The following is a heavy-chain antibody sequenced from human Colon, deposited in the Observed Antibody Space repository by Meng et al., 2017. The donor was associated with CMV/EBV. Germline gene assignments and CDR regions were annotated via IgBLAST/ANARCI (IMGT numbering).Heavy chain of an antibody. D-gene: IGHD3-10*01. Sequence: ASVKVSCKASGYTFTSYYMHWVRQAPGQGLEWMGIINPSGGSTSYAQKFQGRVTMTRDTSTSTVYMELSSLRSEDTAVYYCATADLLWTPLDYWGQGTLVTSPQ. CDR3: ATADLLWTPLDY. V-gene: IGHV1-46*01. CDR1: GYTFTSYY. CDR2: INPSGGST. J-gene: IGHJ4*02.